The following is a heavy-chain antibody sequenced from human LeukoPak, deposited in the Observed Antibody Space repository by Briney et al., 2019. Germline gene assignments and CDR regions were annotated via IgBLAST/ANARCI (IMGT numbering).Heavy chain of an antibody. Sequence: GGSLRLFCAASGFTFSSYAMRWVRQAPGKGLEWVSAISGSGGSTYYADSVKGRFTISRDNSKNTLYLQMNSLRAEDTAVYYCAKEIYAVAGTFYGMDVWGQGTTVTVSS. D-gene: IGHD6-19*01. CDR1: GFTFSSYA. J-gene: IGHJ6*02. CDR3: AKEIYAVAGTFYGMDV. V-gene: IGHV3-23*01. CDR2: ISGSGGST.